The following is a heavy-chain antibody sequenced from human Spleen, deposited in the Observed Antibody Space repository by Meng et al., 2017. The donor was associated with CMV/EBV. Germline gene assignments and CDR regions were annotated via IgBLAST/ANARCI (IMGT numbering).Heavy chain of an antibody. Sequence: KAYGYTFPGYYMHWVRQAPGQGLEWMGWINPNRGGTNYAQKFQGRVTMTRDTSISTAYMELSRLRSDDTAVYYCARDSTVTTSNWFDPWGQGTLVTVSS. D-gene: IGHD4-17*01. CDR1: GYTFPGYY. CDR3: ARDSTVTTSNWFDP. J-gene: IGHJ5*02. CDR2: INPNRGGT. V-gene: IGHV1-2*02.